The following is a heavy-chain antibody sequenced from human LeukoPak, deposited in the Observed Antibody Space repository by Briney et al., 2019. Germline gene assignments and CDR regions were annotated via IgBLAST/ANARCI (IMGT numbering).Heavy chain of an antibody. Sequence: SETLSLTCSVSGSSISSYYWSWVRQPAGKGLEWIGRIYSTGSTNYSPSLKSRVTVSVDTSKNQFSLKLSSVTAADTAVYYCARFGSGWYYFDFWGQGALVSVSS. J-gene: IGHJ4*02. D-gene: IGHD6-19*01. CDR2: IYSTGST. V-gene: IGHV4-4*07. CDR3: ARFGSGWYYFDF. CDR1: GSSISSYY.